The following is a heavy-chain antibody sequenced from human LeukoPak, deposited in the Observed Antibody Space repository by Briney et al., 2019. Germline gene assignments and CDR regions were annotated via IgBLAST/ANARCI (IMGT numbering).Heavy chain of an antibody. D-gene: IGHD4-23*01. V-gene: IGHV3-7*03. Sequence: GGSLRLSCAASGFTFSDHYMDWVRQAPGKGLEWVANIKQDGSDKYYVDSVKGRFTISRDNAKNSLYLQINSLRAEDTAVYYCARKTVVRSYFDYWGQGTPVTVSS. CDR3: ARKTVVRSYFDY. CDR1: GFTFSDHY. CDR2: IKQDGSDK. J-gene: IGHJ4*02.